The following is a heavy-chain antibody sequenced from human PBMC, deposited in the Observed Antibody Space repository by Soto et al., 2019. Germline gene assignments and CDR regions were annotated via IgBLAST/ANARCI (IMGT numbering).Heavy chain of an antibody. J-gene: IGHJ4*02. D-gene: IGHD1-26*01. CDR2: IYYSGST. CDR1: GGSIRSYY. V-gene: IGHV4-59*01. Sequence: ASETLSLTCTVSGGSIRSYYWSWIRQPPGKGLEWIGYIYYSGSTKYNPALKSRVTISVATSKNQCPLKLSSVTAADAAVYYCARESGSYWGYYFDYWGQGTLVTVSS. CDR3: ARESGSYWGYYFDY.